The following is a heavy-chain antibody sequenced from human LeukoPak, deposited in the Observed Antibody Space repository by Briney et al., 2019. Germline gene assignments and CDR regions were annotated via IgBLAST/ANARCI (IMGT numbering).Heavy chain of an antibody. Sequence: ASVKVSCKASGYSFTSHYMHRVRQAPGQGLEWLGLINPSGSSTLYAQKFQGRITMTRDMSTTTDYMELSSLTYDDTAVYYCARDNSVGDVAWWFDPWGQGTLVTVSS. CDR1: GYSFTSHY. V-gene: IGHV1-46*01. CDR2: INPSGSST. D-gene: IGHD1-26*01. J-gene: IGHJ5*02. CDR3: ARDNSVGDVAWWFDP.